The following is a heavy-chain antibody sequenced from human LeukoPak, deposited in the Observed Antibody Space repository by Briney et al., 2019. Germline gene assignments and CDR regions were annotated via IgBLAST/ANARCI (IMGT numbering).Heavy chain of an antibody. CDR1: GYTFTSYD. D-gene: IGHD3-22*01. V-gene: IGHV1-8*01. J-gene: IGHJ6*02. CDR3: ARLQYYYDSSGYPYYYYGMDV. Sequence: ASVKVSCTASGYTFTSYDINWVRQATGQGLGWMGWMNPSSGNTGYAQKFQGRVTMTRNTSISTAYMELSSLRSEDTAVYYCARLQYYYDSSGYPYYYYGMDVWGQGTTVTVSS. CDR2: MNPSSGNT.